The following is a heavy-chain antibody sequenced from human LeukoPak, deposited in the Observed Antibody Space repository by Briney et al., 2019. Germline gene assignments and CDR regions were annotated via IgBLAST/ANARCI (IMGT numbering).Heavy chain of an antibody. CDR3: ARHCSGGNCYRVADI. V-gene: IGHV1-69*13. Sequence: SVKVSCKASGGTFSNCAINWVRQAPGQGREWVGGIIPIFGTANYAQKFQGRVTITADESTSTAYMELSSLRSEDTAVYYCARHCSGGNCYRVADIWGQGTVVTVSS. CDR2: IIPIFGTA. D-gene: IGHD2-15*01. CDR1: GGTFSNCA. J-gene: IGHJ3*02.